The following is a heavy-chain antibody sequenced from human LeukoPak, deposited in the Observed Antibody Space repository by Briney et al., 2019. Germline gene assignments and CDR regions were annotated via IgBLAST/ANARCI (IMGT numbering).Heavy chain of an antibody. Sequence: GGSLRLSCAASGFTFSSYGMHWVRQAPGKGLEWVAVISYDGSNKYYADSVKGRFTISRDNSKNTLYLQMNSLRAEDTAVYYCARDRLRIAVAGTVDYWGQGTLVTVSS. CDR2: ISYDGSNK. V-gene: IGHV3-30*03. D-gene: IGHD6-19*01. CDR1: GFTFSSYG. J-gene: IGHJ4*02. CDR3: ARDRLRIAVAGTVDY.